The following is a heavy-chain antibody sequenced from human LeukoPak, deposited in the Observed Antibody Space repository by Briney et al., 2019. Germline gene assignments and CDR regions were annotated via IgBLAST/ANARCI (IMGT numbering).Heavy chain of an antibody. J-gene: IGHJ4*02. CDR1: GFTFSTFG. CDR3: AAHQGYCSGGGCGPY. D-gene: IGHD2-15*01. Sequence: GGSLRLSCAASGFTFSTFGMHWVRQAPGEGLEWLAFIGNDGSNKYYVDSVKGRFTISRDNSKNTLYLQMNTLRAEDTAVYHCAAHQGYCSGGGCGPYWGQGTQVTVSS. CDR2: IGNDGSNK. V-gene: IGHV3-30*02.